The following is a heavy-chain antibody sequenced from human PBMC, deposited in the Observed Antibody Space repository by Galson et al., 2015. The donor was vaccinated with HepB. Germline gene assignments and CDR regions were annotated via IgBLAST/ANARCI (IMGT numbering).Heavy chain of an antibody. CDR1: GFTFSSYA. CDR3: AKDRCDYSACHFDP. V-gene: IGHV3-23*01. Sequence: SLRLSCAASGFTFSSYAMNWVRQPPGKGLEWVSVISGSGSVTYYADSVKGRFTISRDNSKSTLYLQMNSLRGEDTAVYYCAKDRCDYSACHFDPRGQGALVTVSS. CDR2: ISGSGSVT. D-gene: IGHD3-16*01. J-gene: IGHJ5*02.